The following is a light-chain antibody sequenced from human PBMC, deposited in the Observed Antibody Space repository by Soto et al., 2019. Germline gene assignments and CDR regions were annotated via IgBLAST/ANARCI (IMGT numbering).Light chain of an antibody. Sequence: EIVLPQSPDTLSLSPGERATLSCRAIQSVTSNYLAWYQQKPGLAPRLLIYDASNRATGIPDRFSGSGSGTDFTLTISSLQSEDFAVYYCQQYNNWPPITFGQGTRLEI. CDR2: DAS. J-gene: IGKJ5*01. V-gene: IGKV3D-20*01. CDR1: QSVTSNY. CDR3: QQYNNWPPIT.